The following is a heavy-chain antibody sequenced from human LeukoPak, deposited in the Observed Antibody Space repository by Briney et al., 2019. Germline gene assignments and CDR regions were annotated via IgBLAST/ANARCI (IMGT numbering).Heavy chain of an antibody. CDR3: ARRSGSSPYYYYYMDV. J-gene: IGHJ6*03. CDR1: GYSFTSYW. V-gene: IGHV5-51*07. D-gene: IGHD6-13*01. CDR2: IYPGDSDI. Sequence: GESLKISCKGSGYSFTSYWIGWVHQMSGKGLEWMGIIYPGDSDIRYSPSFQGQVTISADKSISTAYLQWSSLKASDTAMYYCARRSGSSPYYYYYMDVWGKGTTVTVSS.